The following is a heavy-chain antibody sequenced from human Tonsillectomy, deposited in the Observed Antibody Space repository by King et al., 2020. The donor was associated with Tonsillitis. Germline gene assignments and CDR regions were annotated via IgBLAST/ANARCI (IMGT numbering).Heavy chain of an antibody. CDR1: GFTFDDYA. V-gene: IGHV3-9*01. CDR3: AKENNYYDSSGYYVSWFDP. CDR2: ISWNSGSI. J-gene: IGHJ5*02. D-gene: IGHD3-22*01. Sequence: VQLVESGGGLVQPGRSLRLSCAASGFTFDDYAMHWVRQAPGKGLEWVSGISWNSGSIGYADSVKGRLTISRDNAKNSLYLQLNSLRAEDTALYYCAKENNYYDSSGYYVSWFDPWGQGTLVTVSS.